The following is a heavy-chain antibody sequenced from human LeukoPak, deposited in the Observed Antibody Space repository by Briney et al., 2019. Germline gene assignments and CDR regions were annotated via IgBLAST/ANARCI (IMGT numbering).Heavy chain of an antibody. Sequence: ASVKVSCKASGGTFSSYAISWVRQAPGQGLEWMGGIIPIFGTANYAQKFQGRVTITADESTSTAYMELGSLRSEDTAVYYCARALHSSSSGVSWGQGTLVTVSS. CDR1: GGTFSSYA. CDR3: ARALHSSSSGVS. CDR2: IIPIFGTA. V-gene: IGHV1-69*13. D-gene: IGHD6-13*01. J-gene: IGHJ5*02.